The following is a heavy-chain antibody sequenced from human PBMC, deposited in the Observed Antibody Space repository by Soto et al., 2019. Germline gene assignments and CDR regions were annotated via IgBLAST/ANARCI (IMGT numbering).Heavy chain of an antibody. CDR2: IWYDGSNK. CDR3: ARDNSSSWYGQTNWFDP. CDR1: GFTFSSYG. J-gene: IGHJ5*02. V-gene: IGHV3-33*01. Sequence: QVQLVESGGGVVQPGRSLRLSCAASGFTFSSYGMHWVRQAPGKGLEGVAVIWYDGSNKYYADSVKGRFTISRDNSKNTLYLQMNSLRAEDTAVYYCARDNSSSWYGQTNWFDPWGQGTLVTVSS. D-gene: IGHD6-13*01.